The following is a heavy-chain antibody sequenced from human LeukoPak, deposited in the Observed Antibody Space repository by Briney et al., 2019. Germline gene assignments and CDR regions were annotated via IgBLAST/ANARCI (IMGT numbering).Heavy chain of an antibody. CDR2: INWNGGYT. CDR1: GFTFDHYG. CDR3: ARGDWIDRFDY. D-gene: IGHD3-16*01. J-gene: IGHJ4*02. V-gene: IGHV3-20*04. Sequence: GGSLRLSCAASGFTFDHYGMSWVRQAPGKGREWVSGINWNGGYTNYADSVKGRFTISRDNAKNCLYLHMESLRAEDTALYYCARGDWIDRFDYWGQGTLVTVSS.